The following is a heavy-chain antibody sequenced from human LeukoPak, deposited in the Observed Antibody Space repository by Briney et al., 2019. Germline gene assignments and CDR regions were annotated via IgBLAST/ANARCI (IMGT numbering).Heavy chain of an antibody. CDR2: IIPILGIA. D-gene: IGHD3-10*01. J-gene: IGHJ4*02. Sequence: GASVKVSCKASGGTFSSYAISWVRQAPGQGLEWMGRIIPILGIANYAQKFQGRVTITADKSTSTAYMELWSLRSDDTAVYYCARETKLLWFGEPTYYFDYWGQGTLVTVSS. CDR1: GGTFSSYA. CDR3: ARETKLLWFGEPTYYFDY. V-gene: IGHV1-69*04.